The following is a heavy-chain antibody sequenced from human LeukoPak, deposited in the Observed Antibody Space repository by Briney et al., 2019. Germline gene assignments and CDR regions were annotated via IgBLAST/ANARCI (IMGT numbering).Heavy chain of an antibody. CDR2: INKDESQK. CDR1: GFTFSFYW. CDR3: VAGDWGARDSFDL. Sequence: PGGSLSLFCAASGFTFSFYWMRWVRQAPGEGLEWVANINKDESQKYYVDSVKGRFTISIENAKNSFFLQISSLRAEDTSVYYCVAGDWGARDSFDLWGRGTMVTVSS. V-gene: IGHV3-7*01. J-gene: IGHJ3*01. D-gene: IGHD2-21*02.